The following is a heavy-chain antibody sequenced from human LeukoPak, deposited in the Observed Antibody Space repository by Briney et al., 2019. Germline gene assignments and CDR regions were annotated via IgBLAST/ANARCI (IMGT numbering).Heavy chain of an antibody. CDR1: GFTFSSYD. Sequence: PGGSLKLSCAASGFTFSSYDMHWVRQAPRKGLEWVSVISGSGDITFYADSVKGRFTISRDNSKNTLYLQMNSLRAEDTAIYYCAKDRGYDFSYGMDVWGQGTTVTVSS. CDR3: AKDRGYDFSYGMDV. CDR2: ISGSGDIT. J-gene: IGHJ6*02. V-gene: IGHV3-23*01. D-gene: IGHD5-12*01.